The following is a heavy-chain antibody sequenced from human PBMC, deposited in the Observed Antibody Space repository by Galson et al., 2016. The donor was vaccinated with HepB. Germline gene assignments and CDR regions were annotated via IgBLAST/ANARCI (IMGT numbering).Heavy chain of an antibody. CDR3: ARDKGGLGYSFGY. J-gene: IGHJ4*02. CDR1: GGSISSGGYY. D-gene: IGHD5-18*01. V-gene: IGHV4-31*03. CDR2: IYYSVST. Sequence: TLSLTCSVAGGSISSGGYYWSWVRQHPGKGLEWIGFIYYSVSTYYNPSLKSRVTISVDTSKNQFSLNLSSVTAADTAVYYCARDKGGLGYSFGYWGQGILVTVSS.